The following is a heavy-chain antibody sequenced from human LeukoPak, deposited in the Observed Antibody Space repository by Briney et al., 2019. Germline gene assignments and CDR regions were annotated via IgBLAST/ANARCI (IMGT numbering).Heavy chain of an antibody. V-gene: IGHV4-38-2*02. D-gene: IGHD5-18*01. CDR2: IYYSGST. CDR1: GYSISSGYY. Sequence: SETLSLTCAVSGYSISSGYYWGWIRQPPGKGLEWIGYIYYSGSTYYNPSLKSRVTISVDTSKNQFSLKLSSVTAADTAVYYCARDIPEGGGYSYGYVDYWGQGTLVTVSS. J-gene: IGHJ4*02. CDR3: ARDIPEGGGYSYGYVDY.